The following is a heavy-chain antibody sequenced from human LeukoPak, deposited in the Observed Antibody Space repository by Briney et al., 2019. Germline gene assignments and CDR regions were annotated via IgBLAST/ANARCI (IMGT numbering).Heavy chain of an antibody. V-gene: IGHV3-21*01. CDR2: ITGNSNYI. Sequence: GGSLRLSCAASGFTFSIYSINWVRQAPGKGLEWVSFITGNSNYIYYADSVKGRFTISRDNSKNTLYLQMNSLRAEDTAVYYCARGLFTWTSAFPYWGQGTLVTVSS. J-gene: IGHJ4*02. CDR3: ARGLFTWTSAFPY. D-gene: IGHD3/OR15-3a*01. CDR1: GFTFSIYS.